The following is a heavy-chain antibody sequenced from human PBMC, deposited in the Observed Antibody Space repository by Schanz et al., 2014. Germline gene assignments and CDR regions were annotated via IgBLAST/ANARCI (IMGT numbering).Heavy chain of an antibody. CDR3: ARDRPSGYALDF. CDR1: GFSFSGSG. V-gene: IGHV3-30*02. D-gene: IGHD5-12*01. J-gene: IGHJ4*02. Sequence: QVQLVESGGGVVQPGGSLRLSCAASGFSFSGSGMHWVRQAPGEGLEWVAFIRFDASHKYYADSVKGRFTISRDNSKNTLYLQMDTLRVEDTAMFYCARDRPSGYALDFWGQGTLVTVSS. CDR2: IRFDASHK.